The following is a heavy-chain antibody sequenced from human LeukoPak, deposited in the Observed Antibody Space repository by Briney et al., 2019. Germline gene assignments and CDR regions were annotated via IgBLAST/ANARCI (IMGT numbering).Heavy chain of an antibody. CDR3: ARDLYSRRMDYYGSGSYFAY. Sequence: ASVTVSCKASGYIFTGYYMHWVRQAPGQGLEWMGWINPNSGGTNYAQKFQGRVTMTRDTSISTAYMELSRLRSDDTAVYYCARDLYSRRMDYYGSGSYFAYWGQGTLVTVSS. CDR1: GYIFTGYY. J-gene: IGHJ4*02. V-gene: IGHV1-2*02. CDR2: INPNSGGT. D-gene: IGHD3-10*01.